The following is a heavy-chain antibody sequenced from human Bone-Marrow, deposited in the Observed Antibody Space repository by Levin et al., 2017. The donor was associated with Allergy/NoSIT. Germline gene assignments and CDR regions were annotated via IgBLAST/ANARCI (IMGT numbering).Heavy chain of an antibody. D-gene: IGHD4-23*01. V-gene: IGHV4-34*01. J-gene: IGHJ6*02. Sequence: SETLSLTCGLYGGSFTGYYWSWIRQTPGKGLEWIGQINHNTDTKYNPSLTTRITISMDMSKNQFSLQLTSVTAAETAVYYCARVQGGMRWLGYGLDVWGPGTTVTVSS. CDR3: ARVQGGMRWLGYGLDV. CDR2: INHNTDT. CDR1: GGSFTGYY.